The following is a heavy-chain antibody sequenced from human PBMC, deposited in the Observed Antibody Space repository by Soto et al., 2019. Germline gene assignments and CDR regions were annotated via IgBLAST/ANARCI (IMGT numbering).Heavy chain of an antibody. Sequence: GGSLRLSCAASGFTFSSYSMNWVRQAPGKGLEWVSSISSSSSYIYYADSVKGRFTISRDNAKNSLYLQMNSLRAEDTAVYYCARTLTYYDFWSGYYSLDYWGQGTLVTVSS. CDR1: GFTFSSYS. D-gene: IGHD3-3*01. CDR2: ISSSSSYI. CDR3: ARTLTYYDFWSGYYSLDY. V-gene: IGHV3-21*01. J-gene: IGHJ4*02.